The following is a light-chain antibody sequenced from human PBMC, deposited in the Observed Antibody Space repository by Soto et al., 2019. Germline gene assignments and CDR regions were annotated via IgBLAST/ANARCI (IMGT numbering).Light chain of an antibody. CDR2: DNN. V-gene: IGLV1-51*01. J-gene: IGLJ1*01. Sequence: QSVLTQPPSVPAAPGQKVTISCSGSSSNIGNNYVSWYQQLPGTAPKLLIYDNNKRPSGIPDRFSDSKSGTSATLGITGLQTGDEADYYCGTWDSSLSAYVFGTGTKVTVL. CDR1: SSNIGNNY. CDR3: GTWDSSLSAYV.